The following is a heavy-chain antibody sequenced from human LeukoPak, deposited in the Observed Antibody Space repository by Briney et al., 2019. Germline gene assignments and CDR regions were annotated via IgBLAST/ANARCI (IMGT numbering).Heavy chain of an antibody. Sequence: AASVKVSCKASGYTSTSYDINWVRPATGQGLEWMGWMNPNSGNTGYAQKFQGRVTMTRNTSISTAYMELSSLRSEDTAVYYRARGSRIGSWFDPWGQGTLVTVSS. V-gene: IGHV1-8*01. J-gene: IGHJ5*02. D-gene: IGHD1-26*01. CDR1: GYTSTSYD. CDR3: ARGSRIGSWFDP. CDR2: MNPNSGNT.